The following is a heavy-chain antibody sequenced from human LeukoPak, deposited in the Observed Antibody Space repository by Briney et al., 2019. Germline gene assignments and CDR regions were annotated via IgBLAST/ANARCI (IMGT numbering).Heavy chain of an antibody. V-gene: IGHV1-8*01. D-gene: IGHD3-16*02. CDR2: MNPNSGNT. CDR1: GYTFTSYD. Sequence: ASVKVSCKASGYTFTSYDINWVRQATGQGLEWMGWMNPNSGNTGYAQKFQGRVTMTRNTSISTAYMELSSLRSEDTAVYYCARAPSSNYGYVWGSYRYLDYWGQGTLVTVSS. J-gene: IGHJ4*02. CDR3: ARAPSSNYGYVWGSYRYLDY.